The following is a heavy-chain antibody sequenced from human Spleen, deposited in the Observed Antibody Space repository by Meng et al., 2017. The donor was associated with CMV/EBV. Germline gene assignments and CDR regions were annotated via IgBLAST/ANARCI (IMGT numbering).Heavy chain of an antibody. CDR1: GFTFSSYA. J-gene: IGHJ4*02. D-gene: IGHD3-9*01. CDR3: TTVRRYDILTGYYNRDY. CDR2: VKSKTDDGTT. Sequence: GGSLRLSCAASGFTFSSYAMSWVRQAPGKGLEWVGRVKSKTDDGTTDYAAPVKGRFTISRDDSKTTLYLQMNSLKTEDTAVYYCTTVRRYDILTGYYNRDYWGQGTLVTVSS. V-gene: IGHV3-15*01.